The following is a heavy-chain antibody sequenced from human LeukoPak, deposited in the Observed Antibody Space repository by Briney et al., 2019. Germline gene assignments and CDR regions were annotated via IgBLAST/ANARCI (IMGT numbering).Heavy chain of an antibody. CDR3: ASPRSPGDYGFDY. V-gene: IGHV4-61*02. CDR2: ISTSGRT. D-gene: IGHD4-17*01. J-gene: IGHJ4*02. CDR1: GDSITSGSYY. Sequence: PSQTLSLTCTVSGDSITSGSYYWSWIRQPAGKGLEWIGRISTSGRTYYNPSLKSRVTISVDTSKNQFSLKLSSVTAADTAVYYCASPRSPGDYGFDYWGQGTLVTVSS.